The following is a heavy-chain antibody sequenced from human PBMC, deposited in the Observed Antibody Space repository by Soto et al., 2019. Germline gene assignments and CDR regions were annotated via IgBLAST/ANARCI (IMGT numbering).Heavy chain of an antibody. CDR3: ATQRGPSYGSGTPFDY. D-gene: IGHD3-10*01. CDR2: IPYDGSNK. CDR1: GFTFSSYG. V-gene: IGHV3-30*03. J-gene: IGHJ4*02. Sequence: QVQLVESGGGVVQPGRSLRLSCAASGFTFSSYGMHWVRQAPGKGLEWVAVIPYDGSNKYYADSVKGRFTISRDNSKNTLYLQMNSLRAEDTAVYYCATQRGPSYGSGTPFDYWGQGTLVTVSS.